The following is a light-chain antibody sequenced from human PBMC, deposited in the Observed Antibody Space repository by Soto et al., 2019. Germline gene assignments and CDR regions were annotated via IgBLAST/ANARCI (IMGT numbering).Light chain of an antibody. V-gene: IGKV1-39*01. Sequence: DIKMTQSPSSLSASVGDRVTITCRASQRISSYLNWYQQKPGKAPRLLIYDASSLQSGVPSTFSGSGSGTDFTLTISSLQPEDFATYYCQQTYTTPRTFGQGTKVDNK. J-gene: IGKJ1*01. CDR3: QQTYTTPRT. CDR2: DAS. CDR1: QRISSY.